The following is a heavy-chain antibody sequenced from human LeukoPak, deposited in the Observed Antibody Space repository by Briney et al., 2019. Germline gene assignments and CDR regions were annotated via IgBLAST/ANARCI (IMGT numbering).Heavy chain of an antibody. CDR2: IYYSGST. D-gene: IGHD2-21*01. J-gene: IGHJ4*02. CDR1: GGSISSNGYY. Sequence: SETLSLTCTVSGGSISSNGYYWDWIRQPPGKGLEWIGSIYYSGSTYCNPSLTSRVTISVDTSKNQFSLKLSSVTAADTAVYYCARLLRWVYYFDSWGQGTLVTVSS. V-gene: IGHV4-39*01. CDR3: ARLLRWVYYFDS.